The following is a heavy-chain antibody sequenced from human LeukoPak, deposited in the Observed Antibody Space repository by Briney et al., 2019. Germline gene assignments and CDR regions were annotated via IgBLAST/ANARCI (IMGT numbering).Heavy chain of an antibody. D-gene: IGHD2-15*01. CDR2: ISPFNGNT. V-gene: IGHV1-18*01. CDR3: ARDLDIVVVAAALRHYGLDV. CDR1: GYTFTSYG. Sequence: ASVKVACKASGYTFTSYGISWVRQAPGQGLEWMGWISPFNGNTNYAQKVQGRVTMTTDTSTSTVYMELRSLRSDDTAVYSCARDLDIVVVAAALRHYGLDVWGQGTTVTVSS. J-gene: IGHJ6*02.